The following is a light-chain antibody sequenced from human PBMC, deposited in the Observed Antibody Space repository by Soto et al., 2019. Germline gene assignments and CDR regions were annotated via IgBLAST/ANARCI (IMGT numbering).Light chain of an antibody. Sequence: EIVLTQSPLSLHVTPGEPATISCRSSQSLLQSSGHNFLDWYLQKPGQSPQLLIYLGSNRASGVPDRFSGSGSGTDFTLKISRVEAEDVGFNFCMQHLQAWTFGHRTKVDIX. J-gene: IGKJ1*01. CDR3: MQHLQAWT. CDR1: QSLLQSSGHNF. V-gene: IGKV2-28*01. CDR2: LGS.